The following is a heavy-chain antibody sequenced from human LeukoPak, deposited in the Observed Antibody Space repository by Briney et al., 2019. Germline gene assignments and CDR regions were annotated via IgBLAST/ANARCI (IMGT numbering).Heavy chain of an antibody. V-gene: IGHV5-51*01. J-gene: IGHJ4*02. Sequence: GESLKISCKGSGYSFTSYWIGWVRQMPGKGLEWMGIIYPGDSDTRYSPSFQGQVTIPADKSISTAYLQWSSLKASDTAMYYCARRSRSDFWSGYYLTSFDYWGQGTLVTASS. CDR3: ARRSRSDFWSGYYLTSFDY. D-gene: IGHD3-3*01. CDR1: GYSFTSYW. CDR2: IYPGDSDT.